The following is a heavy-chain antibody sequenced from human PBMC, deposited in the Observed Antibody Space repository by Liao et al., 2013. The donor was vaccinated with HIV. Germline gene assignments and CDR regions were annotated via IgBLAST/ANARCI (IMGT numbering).Heavy chain of an antibody. J-gene: IGHJ5*02. CDR2: IYYSGST. Sequence: QVQLQESGPGLVKPSETLSLTCTVSGGSISSSSYYWGWIRQPPGKGLEWIGSIYYSGSTYYNPSLKSRVTISVDTSKNQFSLKLSSVTAADTAVYYCARGTTTRPWASQPLNWFDPGAREPWSPSPQ. CDR3: ARGTTTRPWASQPLNWFDP. CDR1: GGSISSSSYY. V-gene: IGHV4-39*07. D-gene: IGHD2/OR15-2a*01.